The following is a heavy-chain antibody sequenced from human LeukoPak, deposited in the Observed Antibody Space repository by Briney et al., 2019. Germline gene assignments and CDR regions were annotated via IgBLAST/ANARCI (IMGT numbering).Heavy chain of an antibody. V-gene: IGHV3-7*03. CDR1: GFTFSSYW. CDR2: IKQDGSEK. Sequence: SGGSLRLSCAASGFTFSSYWMSWVRQAPGKGLEWVANIKQDGSEKYYVDSVKGRFTISRDNAKNSLYLQMNSLRAEDTAVYYCAKSRMKWQLVPQIFDYWGQGTLVTVSS. J-gene: IGHJ4*02. D-gene: IGHD6-13*01. CDR3: AKSRMKWQLVPQIFDY.